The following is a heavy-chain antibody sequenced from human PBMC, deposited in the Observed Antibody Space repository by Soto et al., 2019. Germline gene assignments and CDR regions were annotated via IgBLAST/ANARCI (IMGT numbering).Heavy chain of an antibody. CDR3: AKDRDYHLDYFHY. D-gene: IGHD3-10*01. CDR1: GFTLGRYG. CDR2: VSPNCLGI. J-gene: IGHJ4*02. Sequence: EVQLLESGGGLVQPGGSLRLSCAASGFTLGRYGMSWVRQAPGKGLEWVSAVSPNCLGIYYADSVRGRFTISRDFSKNTVLLHMDSLRAEDTAVYYCAKDRDYHLDYFHYWGQGTLVTVSS. V-gene: IGHV3-23*01.